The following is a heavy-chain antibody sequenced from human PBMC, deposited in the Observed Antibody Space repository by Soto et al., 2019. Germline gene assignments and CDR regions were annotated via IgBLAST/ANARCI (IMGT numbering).Heavy chain of an antibody. CDR1: GYSFTTYW. CDR3: ARHALQAAHQHFDY. D-gene: IGHD4-4*01. J-gene: IGHJ4*02. V-gene: IGHV5-51*01. CDR2: IYPGDSDT. Sequence: GESLKISCEGSGYSFTTYWIGWVRQMPGKGLEWMGIIYPGDSDTRNSPSFQGQVTISADKSTSTAYLQWSSLKASDTAMYYCARHALQAAHQHFDYWGQGTLVTVSS.